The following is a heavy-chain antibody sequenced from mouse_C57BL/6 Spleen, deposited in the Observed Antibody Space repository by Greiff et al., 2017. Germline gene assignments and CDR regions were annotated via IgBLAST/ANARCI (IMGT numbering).Heavy chain of an antibody. Sequence: QVQLKQPGAELVMPGASVKLSCKASGYTFTSYWMHWVKQRPGQGLEWIGEIDPSDSYTNYNQKFKGKSTLTEDKSSSTAYMQLSSLTSEDSAVYYCARHPAQAYYFDYWGQGTTLTVSS. CDR3: ARHPAQAYYFDY. V-gene: IGHV1-69*01. CDR1: GYTFTSYW. CDR2: IDPSDSYT. D-gene: IGHD3-2*02. J-gene: IGHJ2*01.